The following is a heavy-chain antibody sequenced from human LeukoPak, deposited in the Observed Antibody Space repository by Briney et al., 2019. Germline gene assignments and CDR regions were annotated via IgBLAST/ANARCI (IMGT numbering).Heavy chain of an antibody. V-gene: IGHV3-33*08. D-gene: IGHD1-26*01. CDR2: IWYDGSNK. CDR1: GFWFRNYA. CDR3: ARVGAEWEPGAYDY. Sequence: GGSLRLSCEASGFWFRNYAMHWVRQAPGKGLEWVAVIWYDGSNKYYAGSVKGRFTISRDNSKNTLYLQMNSLRAEDTAVYYCARVGAEWEPGAYDYWGQGTLDTVSS. J-gene: IGHJ4*02.